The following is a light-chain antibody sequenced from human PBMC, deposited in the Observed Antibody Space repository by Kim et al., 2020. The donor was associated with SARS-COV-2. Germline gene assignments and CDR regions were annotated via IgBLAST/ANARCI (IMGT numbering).Light chain of an antibody. V-gene: IGKV1-17*01. CDR3: LQHNTYPLT. CDR2: GVS. CDR1: QDIRDI. J-gene: IGKJ5*01. Sequence: SVGERVTITCRASQDIRDILGSYHKNPRGDPKRLISGVSSVQRGVPSRFSGGGSGTEFTLTISSLQPEDFSTHFCLQHNTYPLTFGHGTRLEIK.